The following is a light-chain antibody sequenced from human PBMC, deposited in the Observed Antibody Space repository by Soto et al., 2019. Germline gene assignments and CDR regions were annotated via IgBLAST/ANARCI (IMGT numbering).Light chain of an antibody. V-gene: IGKV1-12*01. CDR3: QQAHSFPLT. CDR2: DTS. CDR1: QDVSTW. Sequence: DIQMTQSPSSVSASVGDRVTITCRASQDVSTWLAWYQHKPGKAPNLLIHDTSILQSGVPSRFSGSGSGTEFTLTISSLQPEDFATYYCQQAHSFPLTFGCGTKVDIK. J-gene: IGKJ4*01.